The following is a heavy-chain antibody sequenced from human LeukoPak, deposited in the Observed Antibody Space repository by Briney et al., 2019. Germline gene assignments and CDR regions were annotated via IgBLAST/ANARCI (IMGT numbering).Heavy chain of an antibody. J-gene: IGHJ4*02. D-gene: IGHD6-19*01. Sequence: GGGLKLSRASCGLIHSRYAMSWLRPAPGRGVEGVSSISGSGDNTYYAESVKGRFTISRYNSKNTLFLKMNSLRAEDTAVFYCAKRSGYTTGWFFDFWGQGTLVTVSS. CDR3: AKRSGYTTGWFFDF. CDR2: ISGSGDNT. V-gene: IGHV3-23*01. CDR1: GLIHSRYA.